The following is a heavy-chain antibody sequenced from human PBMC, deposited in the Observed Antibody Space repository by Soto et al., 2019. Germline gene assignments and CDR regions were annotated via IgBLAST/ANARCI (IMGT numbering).Heavy chain of an antibody. Sequence: GGSLRLSCAASGFTFSSYAMHWVRQAPGKGLEWVAAISYHGSNTYYPDSVKGRFTISRDNSKNSLYLQMNSLRAEDMALYYCVRDKNIVSAGYEDWFDPWAQGTLVTVSS. CDR1: GFTFSSYA. V-gene: IGHV3-30-3*01. CDR3: VRDKNIVSAGYEDWFDP. CDR2: ISYHGSNT. J-gene: IGHJ5*02. D-gene: IGHD6-13*01.